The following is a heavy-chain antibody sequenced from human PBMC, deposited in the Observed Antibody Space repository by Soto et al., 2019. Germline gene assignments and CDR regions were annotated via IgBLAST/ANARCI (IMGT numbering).Heavy chain of an antibody. Sequence: PSETLSLTCTVSGGSISSYYWSWIRQPPGKGLEWIGYIYYSGSTNYNPSLKSRVTISVDTSKNQFSLKLSSVTAADTAVYYCARGDDSSGYNFDYWGQGTLVTVSS. D-gene: IGHD3-22*01. CDR3: ARGDDSSGYNFDY. CDR1: GGSISSYY. J-gene: IGHJ4*02. V-gene: IGHV4-59*01. CDR2: IYYSGST.